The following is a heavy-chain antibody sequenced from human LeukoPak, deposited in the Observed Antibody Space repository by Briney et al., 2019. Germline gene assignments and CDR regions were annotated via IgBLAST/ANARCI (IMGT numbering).Heavy chain of an antibody. CDR2: IYYSGST. CDR1: GGSISSHY. Sequence: SETLSLTCTVSGGSISSHYWSWIRQPPGKGLEWIGYIYYSGSTNYNPSLKSRVTISVDTSKNQFSLKLSSVTAADTAVYYCARVPLSYDILTGYPSPYNYYGMDVWGQGTTVTVSS. V-gene: IGHV4-59*11. CDR3: ARVPLSYDILTGYPSPYNYYGMDV. D-gene: IGHD3-9*01. J-gene: IGHJ6*01.